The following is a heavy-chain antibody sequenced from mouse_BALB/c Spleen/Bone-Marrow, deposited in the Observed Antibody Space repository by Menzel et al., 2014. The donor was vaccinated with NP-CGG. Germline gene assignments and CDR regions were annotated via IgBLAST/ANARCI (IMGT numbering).Heavy chain of an antibody. J-gene: IGHJ4*01. CDR2: IHYSAGT. CDR1: GYSITSGYS. Sequence: EVKLMESGPDLVKPSQSLSLTCTVTGYSITSGYSWHWIRQFPGNKLEWMGHIHYSAGTNCNPSLKSRISITRDTSKNQFFLQLNSVTTEDTATCCCARSNGFYAMDYWGQGTSVTVSS. V-gene: IGHV3-1*02. CDR3: ARSNGFYAMDY. D-gene: IGHD2-2*01.